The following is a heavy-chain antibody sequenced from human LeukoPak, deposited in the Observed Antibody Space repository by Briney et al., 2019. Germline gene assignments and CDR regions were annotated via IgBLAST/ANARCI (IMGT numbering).Heavy chain of an antibody. Sequence: ASVKVSCKASGYTFTSYDINWVRQATGQGLEWMGWINPNSGGTNYAQKFQGRVTMTRDTSISTAYMELSRLRSDDTAVYYCARGPSIAAAGPPGDYWGQGTLVTVSS. V-gene: IGHV1-2*02. J-gene: IGHJ4*02. CDR2: INPNSGGT. D-gene: IGHD6-13*01. CDR3: ARGPSIAAAGPPGDY. CDR1: GYTFTSYD.